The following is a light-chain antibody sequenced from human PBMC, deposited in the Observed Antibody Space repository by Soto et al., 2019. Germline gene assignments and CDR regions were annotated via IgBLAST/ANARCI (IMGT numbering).Light chain of an antibody. CDR3: QQYENLPT. CDR1: QNISNY. Sequence: DIQMTQSASSLSASVGARVTITCQASQNISNYLNWYQQKPGRAPKIRIYDASNLEAGVPSRFRGSGSGTDFTFTISRLQPEDIATYYCQQYENLPTFGQGTRLEIK. V-gene: IGKV1-33*01. CDR2: DAS. J-gene: IGKJ5*01.